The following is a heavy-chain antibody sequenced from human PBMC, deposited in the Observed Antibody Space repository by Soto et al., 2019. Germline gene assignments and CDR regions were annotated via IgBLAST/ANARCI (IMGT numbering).Heavy chain of an antibody. J-gene: IGHJ4*02. Sequence: QVQLVQSGAEVKKPGSSVKVSCKASGGTFSSYAISWVRQAPGQGLEWMGGIIPIFGTANYAQKFQGRVTITADESTSTAYMELSSLRSEDTAVYYCARGYGITFGGVIATFDHWGQGTLVTVSS. D-gene: IGHD3-16*02. V-gene: IGHV1-69*01. CDR1: GGTFSSYA. CDR2: IIPIFGTA. CDR3: ARGYGITFGGVIATFDH.